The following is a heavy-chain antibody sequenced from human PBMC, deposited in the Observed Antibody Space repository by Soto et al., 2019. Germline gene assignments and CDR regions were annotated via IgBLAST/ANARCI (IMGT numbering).Heavy chain of an antibody. J-gene: IGHJ4*02. Sequence: EVQLVESGGGSLQPGGSLRLSCAASGFTFGNHWMHWVRQVPGKGLVWVSRINSDGSSTTYADSVKGRFTISRDNAKTTLYLHMNSLRAEDTAVYFCAREYCSGASCYSEGTYYFDSWGQGTLVTVSS. D-gene: IGHD2-15*01. CDR3: AREYCSGASCYSEGTYYFDS. CDR1: GFTFGNHW. V-gene: IGHV3-74*01. CDR2: INSDGSST.